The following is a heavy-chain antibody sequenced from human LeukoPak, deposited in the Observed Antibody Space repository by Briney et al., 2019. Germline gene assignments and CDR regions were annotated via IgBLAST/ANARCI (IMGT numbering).Heavy chain of an antibody. V-gene: IGHV3-53*01. J-gene: IGHJ3*01. CDR3: AKDYLKGNGIYDAFAV. CDR1: GFTVSSNY. Sequence: PGGSLRLSCAASGFTVSSNYMSWVRQAPGKGLEWVSVIYSGGSTYYADSVKGRFTVSRDNSKNTLYLQMNSLRAEDTAVYYCAKDYLKGNGIYDAFAVWGQGTMVTVSS. CDR2: IYSGGST. D-gene: IGHD1-26*01.